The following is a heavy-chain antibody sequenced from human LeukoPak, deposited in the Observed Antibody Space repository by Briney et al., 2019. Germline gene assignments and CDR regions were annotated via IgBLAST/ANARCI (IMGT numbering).Heavy chain of an antibody. CDR1: GFTFSNYA. CDR3: AKEHYYDSSGYYSHFDY. D-gene: IGHD3-22*01. Sequence: PGGSLRLSCAASGFTFSNYAMNWVRQAPGKGLEWVSAISGSSGRTYYADSVEGRFTISRDNSKNTLYLQMNSLRAEDTAVYYCAKEHYYDSSGYYSHFDYWGQGTLVTVSS. V-gene: IGHV3-23*01. CDR2: ISGSSGRT. J-gene: IGHJ4*02.